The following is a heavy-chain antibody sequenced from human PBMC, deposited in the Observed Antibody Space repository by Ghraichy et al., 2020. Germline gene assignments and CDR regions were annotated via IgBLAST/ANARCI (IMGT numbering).Heavy chain of an antibody. J-gene: IGHJ4*02. CDR3: ARDQSGITFGGVIVY. D-gene: IGHD3-16*02. CDR1: GFTFSSYA. Sequence: GALRLSCAASGFTFSSYAMHWVRQAPGKGLEWVAVISYDGSNKYYADSVKGRFTISRDNSKNTLYLQMNSLRAEDTAVYYCARDQSGITFGGVIVYWGQGTLVTVSS. CDR2: ISYDGSNK. V-gene: IGHV3-30*04.